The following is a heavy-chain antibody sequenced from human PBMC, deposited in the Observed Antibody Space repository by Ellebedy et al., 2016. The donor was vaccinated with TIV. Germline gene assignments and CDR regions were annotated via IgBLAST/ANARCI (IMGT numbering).Heavy chain of an antibody. CDR3: AKDGVAVAGRLPADY. CDR1: GVTFSSYG. CDR2: ISYDGSNK. J-gene: IGHJ4*02. D-gene: IGHD6-19*01. Sequence: GESLKISXAASGVTFSSYGMHWVRQAPGKGLEWVAVISYDGSNKYYADSVKGRFTISRDNSKNTLYLQMNSLRAEDTAVYYCAKDGVAVAGRLPADYWGQGTLVTVSS. V-gene: IGHV3-30*18.